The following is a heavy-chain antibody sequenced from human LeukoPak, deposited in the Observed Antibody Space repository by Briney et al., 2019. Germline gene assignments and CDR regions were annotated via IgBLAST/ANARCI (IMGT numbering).Heavy chain of an antibody. CDR3: ARSRSGGRGQSGYLDY. D-gene: IGHD3-16*01. J-gene: IGHJ4*02. V-gene: IGHV3-23*01. CDR1: GFTFSSYA. CDR2: ISGSDGST. Sequence: GGSLRLSCAASGFTFSSYAMSWVRQAPGKGLEWVSAISGSDGSTYYADSVKGRFTISRDNSKNTLYLQMNSLRAEDTAVYYCARSRSGGRGQSGYLDYWGQGTLVTVSS.